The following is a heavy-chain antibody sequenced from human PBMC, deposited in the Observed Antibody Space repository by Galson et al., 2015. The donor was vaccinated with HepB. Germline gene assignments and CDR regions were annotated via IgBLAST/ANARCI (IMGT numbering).Heavy chain of an antibody. CDR2: ISSSSSTI. V-gene: IGHV3-48*04. J-gene: IGHJ6*02. CDR1: GFTFSSYS. D-gene: IGHD7-27*01. CDR3: ARAGLYDHGMDV. Sequence: SLRLSCAASGFTFSSYSMNWVRQAPGKGLEWVSYISSSSSTIYYADSVKGRFTISRDNAKNTLYLQMNSLRADDTAVYFCARAGLYDHGMDVWGQGTTVTVSS.